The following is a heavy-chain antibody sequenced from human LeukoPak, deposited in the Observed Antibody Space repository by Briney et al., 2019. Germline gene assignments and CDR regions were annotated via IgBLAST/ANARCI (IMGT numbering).Heavy chain of an antibody. J-gene: IGHJ4*02. CDR2: INPNSGGT. Sequence: ASVKVSCTASGYTFTGDYMHWVRHAPGQGLEWMGWINPNSGGTNYAQKFQGRVTMTRDTSISTAYMELSRLRSDDTAVYYCASPSRGCSSTSCYRPWDYWGQGTLVTVSS. CDR3: ASPSRGCSSTSCYRPWDY. CDR1: GYTFTGDY. V-gene: IGHV1-2*02. D-gene: IGHD2-2*01.